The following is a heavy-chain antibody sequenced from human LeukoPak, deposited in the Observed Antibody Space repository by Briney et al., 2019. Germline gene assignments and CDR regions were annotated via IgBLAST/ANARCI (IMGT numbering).Heavy chain of an antibody. V-gene: IGHV3-7*01. Sequence: GGSLRLSCAASGFTFSSYGMHWVRQPPGKGLEWVANIKQDGGERYYVDSVRGRFTISRDNSKNSLYLQMNSLRAEDTAVYYCVRDGRPLDYWGQGTLVIVS. D-gene: IGHD3/OR15-3a*01. J-gene: IGHJ4*02. CDR3: VRDGRPLDY. CDR2: IKQDGGER. CDR1: GFTFSSYG.